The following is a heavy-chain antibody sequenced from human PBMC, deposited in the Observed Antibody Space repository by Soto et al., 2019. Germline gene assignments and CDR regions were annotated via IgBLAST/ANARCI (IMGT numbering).Heavy chain of an antibody. CDR2: TYYRSHWSN. V-gene: IGHV6-1*01. CDR1: GYSVSSNSAA. D-gene: IGHD3-10*01. CDR3: AGVSWFRGMDV. J-gene: IGHJ6*02. Sequence: SHTLSLTCAISGYSVSSNSAAWKLVRQSPSRGLEWLGRTYYRSHWSNDYAVSVKSRITINPDTSKNQFSLQLYSVTPEDTAVYYCAGVSWFRGMDVWGQGTPVTVSS.